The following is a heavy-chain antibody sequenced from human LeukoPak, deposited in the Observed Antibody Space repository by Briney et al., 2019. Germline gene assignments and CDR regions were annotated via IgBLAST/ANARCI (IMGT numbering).Heavy chain of an antibody. CDR3: ARDVGYCSSTSCFTPPDY. Sequence: GGSLRLSCAASGFIFSTYNMNWVRQAPGKGLEWVSSISTGSNHIFYADSVKGRFTISRENAKNSLYLQMNSLRAEDTAVYYCARDVGYCSSTSCFTPPDYWGQGTLVTVSS. D-gene: IGHD2-2*02. CDR2: ISTGSNHI. J-gene: IGHJ4*02. V-gene: IGHV3-21*06. CDR1: GFIFSTYN.